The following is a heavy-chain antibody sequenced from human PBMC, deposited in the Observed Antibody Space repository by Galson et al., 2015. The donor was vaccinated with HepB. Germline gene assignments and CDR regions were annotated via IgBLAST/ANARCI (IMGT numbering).Heavy chain of an antibody. D-gene: IGHD2-21*02. CDR2: IWYDGSNK. CDR3: AREIDCGGDCYSGGFDY. V-gene: IGHV3-33*01. Sequence: SLRLSCAASGFTFSSYGMHWVRQAPGKGLEWVAVIWYDGSNKYYADSVKGRFTISRDNSKNTLYLQMNSLRAEDTAVYYCAREIDCGGDCYSGGFDYWGQGTLVTVSS. CDR1: GFTFSSYG. J-gene: IGHJ4*02.